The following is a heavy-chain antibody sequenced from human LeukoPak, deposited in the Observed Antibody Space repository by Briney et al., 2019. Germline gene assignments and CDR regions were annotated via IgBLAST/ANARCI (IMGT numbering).Heavy chain of an antibody. V-gene: IGHV3-30*02. CDR2: IRYDGSNK. Sequence: GGSLRLSCAASGFTFSSYGMHWVRQAPGKGLEWVAFIRYDGSNKYYADSVKGRFTISRDNSKNTLYLQMNSLRAEDTAVYYCAKGVPYSSGWYPQYWGQGTLVTVSS. J-gene: IGHJ4*02. D-gene: IGHD6-19*01. CDR1: GFTFSSYG. CDR3: AKGVPYSSGWYPQY.